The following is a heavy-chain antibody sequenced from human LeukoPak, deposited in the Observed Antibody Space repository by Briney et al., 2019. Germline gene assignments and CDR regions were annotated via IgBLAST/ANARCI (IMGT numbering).Heavy chain of an antibody. CDR1: GFTFSSHN. CDR3: ARDYYDSSGYHPAAHHDY. D-gene: IGHD3-22*01. CDR2: ISSSSSYI. Sequence: GGSLRLSCAASGFTFSSHNMNWVRQAPGKGLEWVSSISSSSSYIYYADSVKGRFTISRDNAKNSLYLQMNSLRAEDTAVYYCARDYYDSSGYHPAAHHDYWGQGTLVTVSS. J-gene: IGHJ4*02. V-gene: IGHV3-21*01.